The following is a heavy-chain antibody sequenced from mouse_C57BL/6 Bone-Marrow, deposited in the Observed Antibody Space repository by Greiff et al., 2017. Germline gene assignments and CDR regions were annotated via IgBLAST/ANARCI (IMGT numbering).Heavy chain of an antibody. CDR1: GYTFTSYW. CDR3: AIPYYSNYWYFDV. V-gene: IGHV1-55*01. CDR2: IYPGSGST. D-gene: IGHD2-5*01. J-gene: IGHJ1*03. Sequence: QVQLQQPGAELVKPGASVKMSCKASGYTFTSYWITWVKQRPGQGLEWIGDIYPGSGSTNYNEKFKSKATLTLDTSTSTAYMQLSRLTSEDSAVYYCAIPYYSNYWYFDVWCTGTTVTVSS.